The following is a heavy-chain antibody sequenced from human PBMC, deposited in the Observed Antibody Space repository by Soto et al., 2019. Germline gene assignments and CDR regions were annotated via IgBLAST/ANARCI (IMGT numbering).Heavy chain of an antibody. Sequence: GASVKVSCKASGYTFTSYAMHWVRQAPGQRLEWMGWINAGNGNTKYSQKFQGRVTITRDTSASTAYMELSSLRSEDTAVYYCARAGVYYDILTGFQSENWFDPWGQGTLVTVSS. J-gene: IGHJ5*02. CDR1: GYTFTSYA. CDR3: ARAGVYYDILTGFQSENWFDP. CDR2: INAGNGNT. V-gene: IGHV1-3*01. D-gene: IGHD3-9*01.